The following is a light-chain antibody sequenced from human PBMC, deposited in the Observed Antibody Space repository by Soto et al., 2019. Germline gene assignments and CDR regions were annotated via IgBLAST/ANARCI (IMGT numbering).Light chain of an antibody. J-gene: IGLJ1*01. CDR2: SNN. V-gene: IGLV1-44*01. CDR3: AAWDDSLNGDV. Sequence: QLVLTQPPSASGTPGQRVTISCSGSSPNIGGNAVNWYQQLPGTAPKVLIYSNNQRPSGVPDRFSGSKSGTSASLAISGLQSEDEADYYCAAWDDSLNGDVFGTGTKVTVL. CDR1: SPNIGGNA.